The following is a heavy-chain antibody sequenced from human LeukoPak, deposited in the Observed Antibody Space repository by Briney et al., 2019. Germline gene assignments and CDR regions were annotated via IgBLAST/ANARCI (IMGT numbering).Heavy chain of an antibody. Sequence: SVKVSCKASGGTFSSYAISWVRQAPGQGLEWMGGIIPIFGTANYAQKFQGRVTITADESTSTAYMELSSLRSEDTAVYYRARFRGPIDAFDIWGQGTMVTVSS. V-gene: IGHV1-69*13. D-gene: IGHD3-10*01. CDR1: GGTFSSYA. CDR3: ARFRGPIDAFDI. J-gene: IGHJ3*02. CDR2: IIPIFGTA.